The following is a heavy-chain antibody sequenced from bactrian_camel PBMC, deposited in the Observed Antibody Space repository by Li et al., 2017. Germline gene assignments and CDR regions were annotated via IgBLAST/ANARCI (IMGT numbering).Heavy chain of an antibody. V-gene: IGHV3S1*01. Sequence: HVQLVESGGGSVQAGGSLTLSCAASGFTFGSYWMYWVRQAPGKGLEWVSAISASGGTTIYADSVKGRFTISQDNAKNIIYLQTSSLTPDDTAMYYCAAGTRIIVGDYCDGITNWGQGTQVTVS. CDR3: AAGTRIIVGDYCDGITN. J-gene: IGHJ4*01. CDR1: GFTFGSYW. CDR2: ISASGGTT. D-gene: IGHD4*01.